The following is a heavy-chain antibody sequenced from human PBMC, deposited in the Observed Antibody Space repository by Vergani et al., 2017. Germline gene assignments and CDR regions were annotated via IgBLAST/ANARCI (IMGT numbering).Heavy chain of an antibody. CDR2: IKRDGTET. D-gene: IGHD2-15*01. Sequence: VQLVESGGGLVKPWGSLRLSCAASGFTFGDYYMAWIRLAPGKGLDWVASIKRDGTETFYVDSVKGRFTISRDNAKTTLYLQMNSLRDEDRGVYYCARISGGSAPYLHYWGQGTLVTVAS. V-gene: IGHV3-7*01. CDR3: ARISGGSAPYLHY. CDR1: GFTFGDYY. J-gene: IGHJ1*01.